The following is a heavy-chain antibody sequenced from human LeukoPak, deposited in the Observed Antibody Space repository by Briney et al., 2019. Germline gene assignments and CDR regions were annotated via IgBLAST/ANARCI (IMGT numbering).Heavy chain of an antibody. D-gene: IGHD3-3*01. CDR2: IYSSEST. J-gene: IGHJ4*02. CDR1: GGSISSYY. CDR3: ARDHDFWSGFFDY. Sequence: PSETLSLTCTVSGGSISSYYWSWIRQPAGKGLEWIGRIYSSESTNYNPSLKSRVSMSVDTSRNQFSLKLSSVTAAGTAVYFCARDHDFWSGFFDYWGQGTLVTVSS. V-gene: IGHV4-4*07.